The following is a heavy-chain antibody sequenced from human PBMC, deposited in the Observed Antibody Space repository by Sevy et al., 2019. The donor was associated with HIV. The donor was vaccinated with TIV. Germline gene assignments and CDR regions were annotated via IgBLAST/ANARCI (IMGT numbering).Heavy chain of an antibody. J-gene: IGHJ6*02. CDR1: GYSFTSYW. Sequence: GESLKISCKGSGYSFTSYWIGWVRQMPGKGLEWMGIIYPGDTDTRDSPSFQGQVTISADKSISTAYLQWSSLKASDTAMYYCSRLASDYYYGMDVWGQGTTVTVS. CDR3: SRLASDYYYGMDV. V-gene: IGHV5-51*01. CDR2: IYPGDTDT.